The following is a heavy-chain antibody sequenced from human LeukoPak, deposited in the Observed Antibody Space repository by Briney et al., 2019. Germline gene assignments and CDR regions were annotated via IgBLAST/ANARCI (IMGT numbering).Heavy chain of an antibody. V-gene: IGHV3-74*01. J-gene: IGHJ4*02. CDR1: GFTFSTYG. D-gene: IGHD1-26*01. Sequence: PGGSLRLSCTASGFTFSTYGMHWVRQAPGKGLVWVSRISPDGTSKSYADSVKGRFTISRDNAKNTLSLQMNSLRAEDTGLYYCARADGSHYGLKDYWGQGTLVTVSS. CDR2: ISPDGTSK. CDR3: ARADGSHYGLKDY.